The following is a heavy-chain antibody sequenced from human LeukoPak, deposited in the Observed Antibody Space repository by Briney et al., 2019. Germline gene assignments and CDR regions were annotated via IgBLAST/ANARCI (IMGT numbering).Heavy chain of an antibody. V-gene: IGHV3-21*01. J-gene: IGHJ4*02. CDR3: ASLETAMVTSGY. D-gene: IGHD5-18*01. CDR1: GFTFSSYS. CDR2: ISSSSSYI. Sequence: GGSLRLSCAASGFTFSSYSMNWVRQAPGKGLEWVSSISSSSSYIYYADSVKGRFTISGDNAKHSLYLQMNSLSAEDTAVYYCASLETAMVTSGYWGQGTLVTVSS.